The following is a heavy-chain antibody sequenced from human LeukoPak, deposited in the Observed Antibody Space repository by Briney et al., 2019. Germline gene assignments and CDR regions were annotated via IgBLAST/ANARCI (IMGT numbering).Heavy chain of an antibody. CDR3: ARAAYCGSGCYWYFDS. V-gene: IGHV4-59*01. Sequence: SETLSLTCTVSGGSISSYYWHWIRQPPGKGLEWIGYTYYTGSTNYNPSLKSRVTIPVDTSKNQLSLKLSSVTAADTAVYYCARAAYCGSGCYWYFDSWGQGTLVTVSS. CDR2: TYYTGST. J-gene: IGHJ4*02. CDR1: GGSISSYY. D-gene: IGHD2-21*02.